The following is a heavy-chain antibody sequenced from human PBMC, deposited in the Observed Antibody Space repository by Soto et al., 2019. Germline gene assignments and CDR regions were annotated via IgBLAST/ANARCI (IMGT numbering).Heavy chain of an antibody. CDR1: GFTFSSSW. J-gene: IGHJ4*02. CDR3: ARYIAAAGVRGDYDC. D-gene: IGHD6-13*01. CDR2: IKPDGSEK. V-gene: IGHV3-7*04. Sequence: EVQLVESGGDLVQPGGSLRLSCAVSGFTFSSSWMSWVRQAPGKGLEWLANIKPDGSEKNYADSVKGRFTISRDNAKNSRYLQMDGLSAEDTAVYYCARYIAAAGVRGDYDCWGQGTLVTVS.